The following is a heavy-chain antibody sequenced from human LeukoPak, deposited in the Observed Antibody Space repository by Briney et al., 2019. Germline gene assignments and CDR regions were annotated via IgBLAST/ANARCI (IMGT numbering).Heavy chain of an antibody. D-gene: IGHD3-10*01. J-gene: IGHJ6*03. CDR2: IRYDGSNK. V-gene: IGHV3-30*02. CDR1: GFTFSSYG. CDR3: ARDHRIELLWFGESSSYYMDV. Sequence: GGSLRLSCAASGFTFSSYGMHWVRQAPGKGLEWVAFIRYDGSNKYYADSVKGRFTISRDNSKNTLYLQMNSLRAEDTAVYYCARDHRIELLWFGESSSYYMDVWGKGTTVTISS.